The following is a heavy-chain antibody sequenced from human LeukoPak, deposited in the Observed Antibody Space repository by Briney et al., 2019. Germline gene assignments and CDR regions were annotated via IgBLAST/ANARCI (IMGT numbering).Heavy chain of an antibody. D-gene: IGHD5-18*01. Sequence: PSETLSLTCAVYGGSFSGYYWGWIRQPPGKGLEWIGEINHSGSTNYNPSLKSRVTISVDTSKNQFSLKLSSVTAADTAVYYCARVRVRRGYSYGPPAYYMDVWGKGTTVTISS. CDR2: INHSGST. V-gene: IGHV4-34*01. CDR1: GGSFSGYY. J-gene: IGHJ6*03. CDR3: ARVRVRRGYSYGPPAYYMDV.